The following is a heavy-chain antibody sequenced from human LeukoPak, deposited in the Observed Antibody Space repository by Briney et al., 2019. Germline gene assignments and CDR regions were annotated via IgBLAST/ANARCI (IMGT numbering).Heavy chain of an antibody. J-gene: IGHJ4*02. V-gene: IGHV1-69*04. CDR3: ASGRTNEWGGSSPPRDY. CDR1: GGTFSSYA. Sequence: ASVKVSCKASGGTFSSYAMNWVRQAPGQGLEWVGRIIPLLGITNHAQKLQGRVTVTADTSTNTAYMELSSLISDDTAVYYCASGRTNEWGGSSPPRDYWGQGTLVTVSS. D-gene: IGHD2-8*01. CDR2: IIPLLGIT.